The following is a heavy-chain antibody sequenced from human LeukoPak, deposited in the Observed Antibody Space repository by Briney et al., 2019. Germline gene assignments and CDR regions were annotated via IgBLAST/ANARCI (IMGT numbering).Heavy chain of an antibody. V-gene: IGHV1-46*01. CDR3: ARPRGYCSSTTCSGQGY. J-gene: IGHJ4*02. Sequence: GASVKVSCKASGGTFSSYAISWVRQAPGQGLEWMGMISPSGGITTYAQKFQGRVTLTRDTPTSTVYMELSSLRSEDTAVYYCARPRGYCSSTTCSGQGYWGRGTLVTVSS. D-gene: IGHD2-2*01. CDR1: GGTFSSYA. CDR2: ISPSGGIT.